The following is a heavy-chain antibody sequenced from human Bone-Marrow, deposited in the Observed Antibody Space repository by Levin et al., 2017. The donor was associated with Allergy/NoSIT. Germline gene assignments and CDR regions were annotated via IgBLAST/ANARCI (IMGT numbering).Heavy chain of an antibody. CDR3: ARGPNAAAGTY. D-gene: IGHD6-13*01. J-gene: IGHJ4*02. Sequence: GESLKISWVTSGFNFSNYGMNWVRQSPGKGLEWLAVIWFDASKTEYADSVRGRFIVSRDNSRDTMFLQMDGLTVEDTAVYYCARGPNAAAGTYWGQGTLVTVSS. CDR2: IWFDASKT. CDR1: GFNFSNYG. V-gene: IGHV3-33*01.